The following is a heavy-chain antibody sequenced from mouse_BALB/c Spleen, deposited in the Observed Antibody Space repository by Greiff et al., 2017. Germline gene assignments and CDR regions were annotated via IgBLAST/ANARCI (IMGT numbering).Heavy chain of an antibody. Sequence: VQLQQSGAELAKPGASVKLSCKASGYTFTSYWMHWVKQRPGQGLEWIGYINTSTGYTEYDQKFKDKATLTADKSSSTAYMQLSSLTSEDSAVYDCAGVRDYLDYWGQGTTLTVSS. CDR3: AGVRDYLDY. CDR2: INTSTGYT. CDR1: GYTFTSYW. D-gene: IGHD1-1*01. J-gene: IGHJ2*01. V-gene: IGHV1-7*01.